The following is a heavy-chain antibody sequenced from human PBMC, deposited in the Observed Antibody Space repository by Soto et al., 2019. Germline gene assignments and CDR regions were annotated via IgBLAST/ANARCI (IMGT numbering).Heavy chain of an antibody. Sequence: ASVKVSCKASGYTFTSYAMHWVRQAPGQRLEWMGWINAGNGNTKYSHKFQGRVTITRDTSASTAYMELSSLRSEDTAVYYCARGGGDCSGGSCYYFDYWGQGTLVTVSS. CDR1: GYTFTSYA. CDR3: ARGGGDCSGGSCYYFDY. D-gene: IGHD2-15*01. CDR2: INAGNGNT. V-gene: IGHV1-3*01. J-gene: IGHJ4*02.